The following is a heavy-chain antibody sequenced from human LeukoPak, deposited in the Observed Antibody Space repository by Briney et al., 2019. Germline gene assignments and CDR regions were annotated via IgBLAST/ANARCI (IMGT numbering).Heavy chain of an antibody. CDR3: ARAGGIAAAGTD. D-gene: IGHD6-13*01. V-gene: IGHV1-8*01. CDR1: GYTFTSYV. CDR2: MNPNSGNT. Sequence: ASVKVSCKASGYTFTSYVINWVRQATGQGLEWMGWMNPNSGNTGYAQKFQGRVTMTRNTSISTAYMELSSLRSEDTAVYYCARAGGIAAAGTDWGQGTLVTVSS. J-gene: IGHJ4*02.